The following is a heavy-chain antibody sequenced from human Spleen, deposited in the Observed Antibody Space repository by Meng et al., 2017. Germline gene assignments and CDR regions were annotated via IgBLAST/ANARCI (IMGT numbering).Heavy chain of an antibody. J-gene: IGHJ4*02. CDR1: AYAFGSYG. Sequence: QVLLMKSGPEVKNPRASVRVSCKAFAYAFGSYGISWVRQAPGQGLEWMGCFVNYRDTYPAPKFQHRVTMTTETLTNTVFMELRSLTPDDTAVYYCVRGTPGRSYCDYWGQGTLVTVSS. D-gene: IGHD3-10*01. V-gene: IGHV1-18*01. CDR2: FVNYRDT. CDR3: VRGTPGRSYCDY.